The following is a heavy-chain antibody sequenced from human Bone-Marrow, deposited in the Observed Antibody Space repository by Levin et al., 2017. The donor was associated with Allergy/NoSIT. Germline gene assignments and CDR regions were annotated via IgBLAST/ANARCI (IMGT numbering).Heavy chain of an antibody. Sequence: GESLKISCAASGFTFSSYAMSWVRQAPGKGLEWVSAISGSGGSTYYADSVKGRFTISRDNSKNTLYLQMNSLRAEDTAVYYCAKDQLELRYYYGMDVWGQGTTVTVSS. CDR3: AKDQLELRYYYGMDV. J-gene: IGHJ6*02. CDR2: ISGSGGST. V-gene: IGHV3-23*01. CDR1: GFTFSSYA. D-gene: IGHD1-7*01.